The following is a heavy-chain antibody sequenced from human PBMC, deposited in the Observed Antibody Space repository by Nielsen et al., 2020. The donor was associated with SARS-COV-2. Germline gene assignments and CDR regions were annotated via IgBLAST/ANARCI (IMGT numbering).Heavy chain of an antibody. V-gene: IGHV3-33*01. D-gene: IGHD3-3*01. CDR3: ARLSNFWSGYNDY. Sequence: GESLKISCRASGLIFGTYGMHWVRQAPGKGLEWVAGIWYDGSNENYAESVKGRFTISRDNSKSTLFLQMDSLTADDTAVYYCARLSNFWSGYNDYWGQGTLVIVSS. J-gene: IGHJ4*02. CDR2: IWYDGSNE. CDR1: GLIFGTYG.